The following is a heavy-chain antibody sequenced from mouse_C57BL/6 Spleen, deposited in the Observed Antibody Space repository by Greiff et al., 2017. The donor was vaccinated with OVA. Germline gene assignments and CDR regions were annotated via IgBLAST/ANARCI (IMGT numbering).Heavy chain of an antibody. Sequence: EVHLVESGGDLVKPGGSLKLSCAASGFTFSSYGMSWVRQTPDKRLEWVATISSGGSYTYYPDSVKGRFTISRDNAKNTLYLQMSSLKSEDTAMYYCARGNYGDFDYWGQGTTLTVSS. D-gene: IGHD1-1*02. CDR2: ISSGGSYT. CDR3: ARGNYGDFDY. J-gene: IGHJ2*01. CDR1: GFTFSSYG. V-gene: IGHV5-6*01.